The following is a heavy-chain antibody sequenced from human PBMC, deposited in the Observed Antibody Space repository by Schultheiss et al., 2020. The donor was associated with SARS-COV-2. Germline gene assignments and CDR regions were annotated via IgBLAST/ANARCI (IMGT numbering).Heavy chain of an antibody. Sequence: GESLKISCAASGFTFSSYDMHWVRQATGKGLEWVSAIGTAGDTYYPGSVKGRFTISRENAKNSLYLQMNSLRAGDTAVYYCARVNFWSGYYADYGMDVWGQGTTVTVSS. J-gene: IGHJ6*02. D-gene: IGHD3-3*01. V-gene: IGHV3-13*01. CDR1: GFTFSSYD. CDR3: ARVNFWSGYYADYGMDV. CDR2: IGTAGDT.